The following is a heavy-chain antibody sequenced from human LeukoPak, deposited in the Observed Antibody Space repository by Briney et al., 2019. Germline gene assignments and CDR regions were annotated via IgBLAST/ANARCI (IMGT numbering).Heavy chain of an antibody. CDR1: GGTFSSYA. Sequence: ASVKVTCKASGGTFSSYAISWVRQAPGQGLEWMGRIIPILGIANYAQKFQGRVTITADKSTSTAYMELSSLRSEDTAVYYCARRVRHDYGGNSVNWYFDLWGRGTLVTVSS. CDR2: IIPILGIA. J-gene: IGHJ2*01. D-gene: IGHD4-23*01. CDR3: ARRVRHDYGGNSVNWYFDL. V-gene: IGHV1-69*04.